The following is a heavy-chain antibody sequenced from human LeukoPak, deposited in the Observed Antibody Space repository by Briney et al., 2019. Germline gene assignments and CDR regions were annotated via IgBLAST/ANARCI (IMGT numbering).Heavy chain of an antibody. V-gene: IGHV4-39*07. CDR1: GGSISSSHYS. J-gene: IGHJ5*02. D-gene: IGHD2-8*01. Sequence: PSGTLSLTCTVSGGSISSSHYSWGWLRQPPGKGLEWIGSIYYSGSTYYNPSLKSRVTISVDTSKNQFSLKLSSVTAADTAVYYCARSPGGVNNWFDPWGQGTLVTVSS. CDR3: ARSPGGVNNWFDP. CDR2: IYYSGST.